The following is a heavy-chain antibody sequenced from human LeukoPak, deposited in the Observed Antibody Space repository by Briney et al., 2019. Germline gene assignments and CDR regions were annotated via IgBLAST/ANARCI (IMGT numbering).Heavy chain of an antibody. CDR2: IYYSGST. CDR1: GGSISSSSYY. D-gene: IGHD1-26*01. CDR3: ARRTVVGSTGFDY. J-gene: IGHJ4*02. V-gene: IGHV4-39*01. Sequence: SETLSLTCTVSGGSISSSSYYWGWIRQPPGKGLQWIGSIYYSGSTYYNPSLKSRVTISVDTSKNQFSLKLSSVTAADTAVYYCARRTVVGSTGFDYWGQGTLVTVS.